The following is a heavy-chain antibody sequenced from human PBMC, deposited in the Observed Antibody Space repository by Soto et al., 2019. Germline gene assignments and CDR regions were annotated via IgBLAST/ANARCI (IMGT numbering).Heavy chain of an antibody. CDR2: SYYSGST. V-gene: IGHV4-59*01. D-gene: IGHD4-17*01. Sequence: QVQLQESGPGLVKPSETLSLTCTVSGGSISSYYWSWIRQPPGKGLEWIGYSYYSGSTNYNPSLTCQVPISVDPSKDQFALKLSSVTAADTAVYYCARVLRVTTFDYWGQGTLVTVSS. J-gene: IGHJ4*02. CDR1: GGSISSYY. CDR3: ARVLRVTTFDY.